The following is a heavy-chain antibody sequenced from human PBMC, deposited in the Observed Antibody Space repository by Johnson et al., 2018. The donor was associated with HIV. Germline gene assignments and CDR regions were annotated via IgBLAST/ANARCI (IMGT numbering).Heavy chain of an antibody. CDR2: IYSGGST. D-gene: IGHD1-1*01. Sequence: VQLVESGGGVVQPGKSLRLSCAASGFTVSSNYMSWVRQAPGKGLEWVSVIYSGGSTYYADSVKGRFTISRDNSKNTLYLQMNSLRAEDTAFYYCAKVGRYSYGKDAFDIWGQGTMVTVSS. CDR3: AKVGRYSYGKDAFDI. V-gene: IGHV3-66*02. CDR1: GFTVSSNY. J-gene: IGHJ3*02.